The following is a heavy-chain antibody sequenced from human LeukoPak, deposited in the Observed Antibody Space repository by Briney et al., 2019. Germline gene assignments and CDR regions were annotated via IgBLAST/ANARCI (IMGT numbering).Heavy chain of an antibody. CDR3: AIDRYSSGWYTFDY. CDR2: ISSSSSYI. CDR1: GFTFSNFG. D-gene: IGHD6-19*01. V-gene: IGHV3-21*01. J-gene: IGHJ4*02. Sequence: GGSLRLSCAASGFTFSNFGINWVRQAPGKGLEWVSSISSSSSYISYADSVKGRFAISRDNAKNSLDLQMNSLRAEDTAVYYCAIDRYSSGWYTFDYWGQGTLVTVSS.